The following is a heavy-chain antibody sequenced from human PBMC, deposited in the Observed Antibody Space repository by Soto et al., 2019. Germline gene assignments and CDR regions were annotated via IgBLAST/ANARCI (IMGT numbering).Heavy chain of an antibody. CDR3: ARQHIVVVTATDYYYYYGMDV. CDR2: INHSGST. D-gene: IGHD2-21*02. V-gene: IGHV4-34*01. Sequence: WETLSLTCAVYGGSFSGYYWSWIRQPPGKGLEWIGEINHSGSTNYNPSLKSRVTISVDTSKNQFSLKLSSVTAADTAVYYCARQHIVVVTATDYYYYYGMDVWGQGTTVTVSS. J-gene: IGHJ6*02. CDR1: GGSFSGYY.